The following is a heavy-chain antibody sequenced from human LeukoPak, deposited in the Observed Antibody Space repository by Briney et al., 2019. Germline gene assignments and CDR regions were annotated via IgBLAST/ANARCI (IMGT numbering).Heavy chain of an antibody. D-gene: IGHD3-22*01. CDR3: ARATRYDSSVYYFDY. Sequence: SGGSLRLSCAASGFTVSSSYMGWVRQAPGKGLEWVSVIYSGGSTYYADSVKGRFTISRGNSKNTLYLQMNGLRAEDTAVYYCARATRYDSSVYYFDYWGQGTLVTVSS. V-gene: IGHV3-53*01. J-gene: IGHJ4*02. CDR1: GFTVSSSY. CDR2: IYSGGST.